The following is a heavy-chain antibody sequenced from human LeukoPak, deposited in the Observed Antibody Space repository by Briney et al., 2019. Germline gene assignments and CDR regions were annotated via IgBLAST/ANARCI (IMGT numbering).Heavy chain of an antibody. CDR3: ATGFYGSGSYYD. J-gene: IGHJ4*02. CDR1: GYTFTDYY. CDR2: INPNSGGT. V-gene: IGHV1-2*06. Sequence: ASVKVSCKASGYTFTDYYMHWVRQAPGQGLEWVGRINPNSGGTNYAQKFQGRVTMTRDTSISTAYMELSGLRSDDTAVYYCATGFYGSGSYYDWGQGTLVTVSS. D-gene: IGHD3-10*01.